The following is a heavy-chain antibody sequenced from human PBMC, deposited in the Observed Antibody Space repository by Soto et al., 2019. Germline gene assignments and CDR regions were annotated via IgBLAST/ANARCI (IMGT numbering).Heavy chain of an antibody. V-gene: IGHV3-23*01. J-gene: IGHJ4*02. CDR3: SIRMYSTRWYYLDY. Sequence: EMQLLESGGGLVQAGGSLRLSCAASGFTVSSYALNWVRQAPGKGLEWVSGISASTYYADSVKGRFNISRDTSTNTLYLQMNSLRAEDTAIYFCSIRMYSTRWYYLDYWGQGTLVTVSS. D-gene: IGHD2-2*01. CDR2: ISAST. CDR1: GFTVSSYA.